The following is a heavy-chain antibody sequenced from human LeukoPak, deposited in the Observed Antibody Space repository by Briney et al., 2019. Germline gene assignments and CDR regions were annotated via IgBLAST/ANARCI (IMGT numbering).Heavy chain of an antibody. CDR3: ARGRGYYYDSSGYYGHHLFDY. CDR1: GFTVSSNY. Sequence: GGSLRLSCAASGFTVSSNYMSWVRQAPGKGLEWVSVIYSGGSTYYADSVKGRFTISRDNSKNTLYLQMNSLRAEDTAVYYCARGRGYYYDSSGYYGHHLFDYWGQGTLVTVSS. J-gene: IGHJ4*02. V-gene: IGHV3-53*01. CDR2: IYSGGST. D-gene: IGHD3-22*01.